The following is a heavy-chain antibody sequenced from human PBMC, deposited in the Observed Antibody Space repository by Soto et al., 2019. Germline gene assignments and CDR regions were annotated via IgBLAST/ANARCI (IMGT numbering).Heavy chain of an antibody. CDR1: GGSISSYY. CDR3: ARHLPYCGGDCYSLDY. CDR2: IYYSAST. Sequence: ETLSLTCTVSGGSISSYYWSRIRQPPGKGLEWIGYIYYSASTNYSPSLKSRVTISVDTSKNRFSLNLSSVTAADTAVYYCARHLPYCGGDCYSLDYWGQGTLVTVSS. V-gene: IGHV4-59*08. J-gene: IGHJ4*02. D-gene: IGHD2-21*02.